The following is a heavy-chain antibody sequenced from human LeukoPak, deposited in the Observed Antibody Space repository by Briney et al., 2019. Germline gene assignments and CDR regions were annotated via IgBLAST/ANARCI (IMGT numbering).Heavy chain of an antibody. Sequence: PSETLSLTCAVYGGSFSGYYWSWIRQPPGKGLEWIGYIYYSGSTNYNPSLKSRVTISVDTSKNQFSLKLSSVTAADTAVYYCARDARYCSGGSCSRTGPFQHWGQGTLVTVSS. CDR3: ARDARYCSGGSCSRTGPFQH. J-gene: IGHJ1*01. D-gene: IGHD2-15*01. CDR1: GGSFSGYY. V-gene: IGHV4-59*01. CDR2: IYYSGST.